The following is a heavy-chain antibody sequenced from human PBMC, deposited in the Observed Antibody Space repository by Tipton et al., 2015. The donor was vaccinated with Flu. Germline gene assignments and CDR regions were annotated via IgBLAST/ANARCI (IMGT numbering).Heavy chain of an antibody. D-gene: IGHD3-9*01. CDR3: ARLPYYDILTGYIDY. CDR2: ISSSSYI. V-gene: IGHV3-21*01. J-gene: IGHJ4*02. Sequence: SLRLSCAASGFTFSSYSMNWVRQAPGKGLEWVSSISSSSYIYYADSVKGRFTISRDNAKNSLYLQMNSLRAEDTAVYYCARLPYYDILTGYIDYWGQGTLVTVSS. CDR1: GFTFSSYS.